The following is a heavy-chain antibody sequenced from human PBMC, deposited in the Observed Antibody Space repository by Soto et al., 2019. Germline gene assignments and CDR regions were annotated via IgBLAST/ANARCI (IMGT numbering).Heavy chain of an antibody. CDR2: INPNSGGT. V-gene: IGHV1-2*04. CDR3: AREPRAALALGDAFDI. D-gene: IGHD2-15*01. Sequence: ASVKVSCKASGYTFIGYYMHWVRQAPGQGLEWMGWINPNSGGTNYAQKFQGWVTMTRDTSISTAYMELSRLRSDDTAVYYCAREPRAALALGDAFDIWGQGTMVTVSS. CDR1: GYTFIGYY. J-gene: IGHJ3*02.